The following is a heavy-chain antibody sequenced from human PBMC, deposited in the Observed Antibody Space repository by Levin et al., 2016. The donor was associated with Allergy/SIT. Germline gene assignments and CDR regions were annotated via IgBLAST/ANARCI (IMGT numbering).Heavy chain of an antibody. V-gene: IGHV3-7*03. CDR2: IEQDGSAT. J-gene: IGHJ4*02. CDR3: TRGGRTSSWFWHF. CDR1: GFTFSPYW. D-gene: IGHD6-13*01. Sequence: GGSLRLSCAASGFTFSPYWMTWVRQAPGKRLEWVANIEQDGSATYYVDSVKGRFIISRDNAKNSVFLQMNSLRAEDTAVYFCTRGGRTSSWFWHFWGQGTLVTVSS.